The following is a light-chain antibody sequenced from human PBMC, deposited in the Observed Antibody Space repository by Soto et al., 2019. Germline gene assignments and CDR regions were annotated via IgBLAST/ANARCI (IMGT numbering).Light chain of an antibody. J-gene: IGKJ1*01. CDR3: QQYNSSPWT. V-gene: IGKV1-5*03. CDR2: KAS. CDR1: QSISCW. Sequence: DIQMTQSPSTLSASVGDRVTITCRASQSISCWLAWYQQKPGKAPKLLNYKASRLESGVPSRFSGSGSGTEFTLTISSLQPDDFATYYCQQYNSSPWTFGQGTKVEIK.